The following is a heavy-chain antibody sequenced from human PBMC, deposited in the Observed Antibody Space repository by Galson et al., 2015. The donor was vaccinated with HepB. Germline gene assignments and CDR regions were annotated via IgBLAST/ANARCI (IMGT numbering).Heavy chain of an antibody. CDR1: GFSFSSYS. J-gene: IGHJ4*02. D-gene: IGHD3-22*01. V-gene: IGHV3-21*01. Sequence: SLRLACAASGFSFSSYSMNWGRQAPGEGLEWVSAISSSSMYIYQADSVKGRFTTSRDNAKNSLDLQMNSLRAEDTAVYYCARGKYDSGTDYYFDYWGQETLVTVSS. CDR2: ISSSSMYI. CDR3: ARGKYDSGTDYYFDY.